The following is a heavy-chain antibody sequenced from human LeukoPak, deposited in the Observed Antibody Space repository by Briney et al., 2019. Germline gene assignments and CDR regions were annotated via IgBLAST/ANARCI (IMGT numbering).Heavy chain of an antibody. Sequence: GGSLRLSCAASGFTFSSYDMHWVRQATGKGLEWVSAIGTAGDTYYPGSVKGRFTISRENAKNSLYLQMNSLRAGDTAVYYCARGTSSGWYRYYYYGMDVWGQGTTVTVSS. J-gene: IGHJ6*02. CDR3: ARGTSSGWYRYYYYGMDV. CDR1: GFTFSSYD. D-gene: IGHD6-19*01. CDR2: IGTAGDT. V-gene: IGHV3-13*01.